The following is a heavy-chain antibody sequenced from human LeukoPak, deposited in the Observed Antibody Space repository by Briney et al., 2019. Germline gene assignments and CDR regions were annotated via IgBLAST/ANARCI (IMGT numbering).Heavy chain of an antibody. J-gene: IGHJ4*02. V-gene: IGHV4-34*01. CDR1: GGSISSYY. Sequence: SEPLSLTCTVSGGSISSYYWSWIRQPPGKGLEWIGEVNHSGSTNYNPSLKSRVTISLDTSKNQFSLKLSSVTAADTAVYYCARGDSGYDLVGAAYYFDYWGQGTLVTVSS. D-gene: IGHD5-12*01. CDR2: VNHSGST. CDR3: ARGDSGYDLVGAAYYFDY.